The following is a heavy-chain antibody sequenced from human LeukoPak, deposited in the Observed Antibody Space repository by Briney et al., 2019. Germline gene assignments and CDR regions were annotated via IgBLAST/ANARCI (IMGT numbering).Heavy chain of an antibody. J-gene: IGHJ4*02. Sequence: ASVKVSCKASGYTFTSYYMHWVRQAPGQGLEWMGMISPSGGSTSYPQKFQGRVTTTRDTSTSTVYMVLSSLRSEDTAVYFCARDGVAGTYYFDYWGQGTLVTVSS. D-gene: IGHD6-19*01. CDR2: ISPSGGST. CDR1: GYTFTSYY. V-gene: IGHV1-46*01. CDR3: ARDGVAGTYYFDY.